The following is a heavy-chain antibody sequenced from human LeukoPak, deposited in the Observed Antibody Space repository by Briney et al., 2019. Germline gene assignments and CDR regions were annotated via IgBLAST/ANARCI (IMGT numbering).Heavy chain of an antibody. V-gene: IGHV3-48*04. D-gene: IGHD3-10*01. Sequence: GGSLRLSCAASGFTFSSYSMNWVRQAPGKGLEWVSYISSSASTIYYADSVRGRCTISRDNAKNSLYLQMNSLRAEDTAVYYCAREVGYYYGSGSYMDVWGKGTTVTISS. CDR2: ISSSASTI. CDR1: GFTFSSYS. CDR3: AREVGYYYGSGSYMDV. J-gene: IGHJ6*03.